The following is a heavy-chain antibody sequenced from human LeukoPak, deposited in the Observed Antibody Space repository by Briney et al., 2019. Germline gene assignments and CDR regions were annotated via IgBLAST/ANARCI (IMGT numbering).Heavy chain of an antibody. J-gene: IGHJ4*02. D-gene: IGHD6-19*01. CDR3: AKNSSGGYSDY. V-gene: IGHV1-18*01. CDR1: GYTFTSSG. CDR2: ISTYNGYS. Sequence: ASVKVSCKTSGYTFTSSGITWVRQAPGQGLEWMGWISTYNGYSKYAQNLQGRVTMTADTSTSTAYMELSSLRSDDTAVYYCAKNSSGGYSDYCDQGTLVTVSS.